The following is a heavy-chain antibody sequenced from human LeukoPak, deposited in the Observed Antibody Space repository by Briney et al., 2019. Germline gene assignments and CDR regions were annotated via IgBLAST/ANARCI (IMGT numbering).Heavy chain of an antibody. CDR3: ARSMIVVPQGVDP. D-gene: IGHD3-22*01. CDR1: GGSFSGYY. Sequence: PSETLSLTCAVYGGSFSGYYWSWILQPPGKGLEWIGEINHSGSTNYNPSLKSRVTISVDTSKNQFSLKLSSVTAADTAVYYCARSMIVVPQGVDPWGQGTLVTVSS. V-gene: IGHV4-34*01. CDR2: INHSGST. J-gene: IGHJ5*02.